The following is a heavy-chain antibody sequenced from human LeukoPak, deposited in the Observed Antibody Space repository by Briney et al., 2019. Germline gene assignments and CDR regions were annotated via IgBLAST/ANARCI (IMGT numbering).Heavy chain of an antibody. J-gene: IGHJ6*02. V-gene: IGHV3-33*08. CDR3: ARVERYCSSTSCPPMDV. CDR2: IWYDGSNK. CDR1: GFTFSSYA. D-gene: IGHD2-2*01. Sequence: PGGSLRLSCAASGFTFSSYAMHWVRQAPGKGLEWVAVIWYDGSNKYYADSVKGRFTISRDNSKNTLYLQMNSLRAEDTAVYYCARVERYCSSTSCPPMDVWGQGTTVTVSS.